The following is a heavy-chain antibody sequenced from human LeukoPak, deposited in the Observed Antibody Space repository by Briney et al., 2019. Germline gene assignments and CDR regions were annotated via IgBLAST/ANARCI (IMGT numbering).Heavy chain of an antibody. V-gene: IGHV3-48*03. J-gene: IGHJ4*02. D-gene: IGHD3-9*01. CDR3: ARILSMNSY. CDR2: ISSSGSTI. CDR1: GFTFSSYE. Sequence: GGSLRLSCAASGFTFSSYEMNWVRQAPGKGLEWVSYISSSGSTIYYADSVKGRFTISRDNAKNSLYLQMNSLRAEDTAVYYCARILSMNSYWGQGTLVAVSS.